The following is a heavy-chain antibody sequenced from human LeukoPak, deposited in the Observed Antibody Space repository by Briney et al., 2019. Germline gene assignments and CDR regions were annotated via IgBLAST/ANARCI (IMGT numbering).Heavy chain of an antibody. CDR1: GGTFSSYA. Sequence: ASVKVSCKASGGTFSSYAISWVRQAPGQGLEWVGGIIPIFGTANYAQKFQGRVTITADESTSTAYMELSSLRSEDTAAYYCARDRVEYSSSSGYFDYWGQGTLVTVSS. V-gene: IGHV1-69*13. J-gene: IGHJ4*02. CDR2: IIPIFGTA. CDR3: ARDRVEYSSSSGYFDY. D-gene: IGHD6-6*01.